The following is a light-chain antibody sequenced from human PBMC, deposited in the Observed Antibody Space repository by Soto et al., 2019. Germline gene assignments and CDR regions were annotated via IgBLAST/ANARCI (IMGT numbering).Light chain of an antibody. V-gene: IGKV1-33*01. CDR1: QGISSW. J-gene: IGKJ5*01. CDR3: QQYDHLPPT. CDR2: DAS. Sequence: DIQMTQSPSSVSASVGDRFTITCRASQGISSWLAWYQQKPGKAPKLLIYDASNLETGVPSRFSGSGSGTEFAFTISRLQPEDIATYYCQQYDHLPPTFGQGTRLEIK.